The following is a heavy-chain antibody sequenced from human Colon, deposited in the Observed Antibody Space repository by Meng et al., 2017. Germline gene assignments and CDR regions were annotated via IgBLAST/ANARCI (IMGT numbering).Heavy chain of an antibody. CDR2: IYYSGST. V-gene: IGHV4-30-4*01. J-gene: IGHJ5*02. D-gene: IGHD4-17*01. CDR1: GGSISSGDYY. Sequence: QVHLQVPGPRLVQPSQTLSLPCTVSGGSISSGDYYWSWIRQPPGKGLEWIGYIYYSGSTYSNASLKSRVTISIDRSKNQFSLKLSSVTAADTAVYYCARDRKHYGERGWFDPWGQGTLVTVSS. CDR3: ARDRKHYGERGWFDP.